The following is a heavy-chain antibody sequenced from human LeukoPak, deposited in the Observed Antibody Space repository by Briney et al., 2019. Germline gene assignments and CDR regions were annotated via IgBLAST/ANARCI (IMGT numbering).Heavy chain of an antibody. CDR1: GFTFDDYG. D-gene: IGHD3-10*01. J-gene: IGHJ5*02. CDR3: ARALRYYGSGSYYNVNWFDP. Sequence: GGSLRLSCATSGFTFDDYGMNWVRQGPGKGLEWVSNINWNGRNVDYADSVKGRFTISRDKAKNSLNLQMNSLRAEDTAVYYCARALRYYGSGSYYNVNWFDPWGQGTLVTVSS. V-gene: IGHV3-20*04. CDR2: INWNGRNV.